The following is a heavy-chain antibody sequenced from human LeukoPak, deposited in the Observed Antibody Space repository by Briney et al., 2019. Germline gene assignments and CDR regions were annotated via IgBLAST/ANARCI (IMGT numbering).Heavy chain of an antibody. Sequence: ASVKVSCKASGYSLTDNFIHWVRQAPGQGLEWMGWIDPDSGATNYAQNFQGRVTMTKDTSISTAYMELSRLRSDDSAVCYCARDVGEGGVELNWLDPWGQGTLVTVSS. CDR1: GYSLTDNF. D-gene: IGHD1-7*01. J-gene: IGHJ5*02. CDR2: IDPDSGAT. CDR3: ARDVGEGGVELNWLDP. V-gene: IGHV1-2*02.